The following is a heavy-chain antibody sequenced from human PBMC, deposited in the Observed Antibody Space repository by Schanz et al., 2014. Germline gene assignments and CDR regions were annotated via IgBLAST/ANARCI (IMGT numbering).Heavy chain of an antibody. CDR3: ARDVDERRGYGAGNCLGDWMDV. CDR2: ISSSGSDR. V-gene: IGHV3-21*04. D-gene: IGHD3-10*01. CDR1: GFTFSSYS. Sequence: EVQLVESGGGLVKPGGSLSLSCAASGFTFSSYSMNWVRQAPGKGLAWVSSISSSGSDRHYADTVKGRFTISRDNAKNSLYLQRNSLRAEDAAVFYSARDVDERRGYGAGNCLGDWMDVWGQGTTXTVAS. J-gene: IGHJ6*02.